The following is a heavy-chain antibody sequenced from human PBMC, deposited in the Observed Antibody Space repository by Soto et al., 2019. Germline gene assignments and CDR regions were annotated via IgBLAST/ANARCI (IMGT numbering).Heavy chain of an antibody. CDR1: GFTFSDYY. CDR3: ARESYNSPGSVDV. Sequence: GGSLRLSCAASGFTFSDYYMSWIRQAPGKGLEWVSYISSSSSYTNYADSVKGRFTISRDNAKNSLYLQMNSLRAEDTAVYYCARESYNSPGSVDVWGKGTTVTVSS. V-gene: IGHV3-11*06. CDR2: ISSSSSYT. D-gene: IGHD3-10*01. J-gene: IGHJ6*04.